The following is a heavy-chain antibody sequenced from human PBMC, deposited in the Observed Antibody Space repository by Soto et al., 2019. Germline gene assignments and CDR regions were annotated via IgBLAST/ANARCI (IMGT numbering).Heavy chain of an antibody. CDR1: GFTFSSYG. J-gene: IGHJ4*02. CDR3: AKNSDYCSGGSCWPHLDY. D-gene: IGHD2-15*01. V-gene: IGHV3-33*06. CDR2: IWYDGSNK. Sequence: QVQLVESGGGVVQPGRSLRLSCAASGFTFSSYGMHWVRQAPGKGLEWVAVIWYDGSNKYYADSVKGRFTISRDNSKNPLYLQMNSLRAEDTAVYYCAKNSDYCSGGSCWPHLDYWGQGTLVTVSS.